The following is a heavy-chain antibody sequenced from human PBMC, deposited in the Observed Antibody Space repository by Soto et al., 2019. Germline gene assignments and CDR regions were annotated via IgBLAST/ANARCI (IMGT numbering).Heavy chain of an antibody. CDR1: GYTFTSYA. D-gene: IGHD2-8*02. CDR3: AREFVLRYYFDY. V-gene: IGHV1-18*01. CDR2: ISAYNGNT. J-gene: IGHJ4*02. Sequence: ASVKVSCKASGYTFTSYAMHWVRQAPGQGLEWMGWISAYNGNTKYPQKLQGRVTMTTDTSTSTANMELRSLRAEDTAVYYCAREFVLRYYFDYWRQGTLVTVSS.